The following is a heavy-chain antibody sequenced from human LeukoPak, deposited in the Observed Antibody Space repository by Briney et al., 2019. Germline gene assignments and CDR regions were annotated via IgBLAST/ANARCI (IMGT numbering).Heavy chain of an antibody. V-gene: IGHV3-30*02. CDR1: GFTFSSYG. Sequence: PGGSLRLSCAASGFTFSSYGMHWVRQAPGKGLEWVAFIRYDGSNKYYADSVKGRFTISRDNSKNTLYLQMNSLRAEDTAIYYCAKFYCSSTSCYLGYWGQGTLVTVSS. CDR2: IRYDGSNK. D-gene: IGHD2-2*01. CDR3: AKFYCSSTSCYLGY. J-gene: IGHJ4*02.